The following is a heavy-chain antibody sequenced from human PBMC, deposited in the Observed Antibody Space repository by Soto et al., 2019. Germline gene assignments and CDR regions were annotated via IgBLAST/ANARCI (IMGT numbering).Heavy chain of an antibody. Sequence: GGSLRLSCTASGFTFGDYSISWFRQAPWKGLEWVGFIKSKAYGGTTEYAASVKGRFTISRDDSKSIAYLQTNSLETEDTAVYYCSRVDVTPVTPFDYWGQGTLVTVSS. J-gene: IGHJ4*02. V-gene: IGHV3-49*03. CDR3: SRVDVTPVTPFDY. CDR1: GFTFGDYS. CDR2: IKSKAYGGTT. D-gene: IGHD4-17*01.